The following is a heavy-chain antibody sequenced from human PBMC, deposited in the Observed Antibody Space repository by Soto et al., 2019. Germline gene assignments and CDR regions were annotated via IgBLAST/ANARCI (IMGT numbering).Heavy chain of an antibody. J-gene: IGHJ6*02. V-gene: IGHV1-18*01. CDR2: ISPYNGNT. Sequence: QVQLVQSAGEVKKPGASAIVSCQASGYTFRNYIIAWLRQAPGQGLEWMGWISPYNGNTNYARQFRGRVTLTTDTSTSAAYLELRNLGSDDAATYYCARYCAGNACYSRHYYAMDVWGQWTTVSAYS. CDR3: ARYCAGNACYSRHYYAMDV. CDR1: GYTFRNYI. D-gene: IGHD2-21*02.